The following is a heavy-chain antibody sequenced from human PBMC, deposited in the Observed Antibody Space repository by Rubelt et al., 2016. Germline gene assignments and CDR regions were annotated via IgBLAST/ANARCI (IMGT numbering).Heavy chain of an antibody. V-gene: IGHV3-72*01. CDR3: ARASTVTHYGMDV. J-gene: IGHJ6*02. CDR2: TRNKVKSYTT. CDR1: GFTPSDYY. D-gene: IGHD4-17*01. Sequence: EVQLVESGGGLVQPGGSLRLSCAASGFTPSDYYMDWVRQAPGKGLEWVGRTRNKVKSYTTEYAASVKGRFTISRDDSKNSLYLQMNSLETEDTAVYYCARASTVTHYGMDVWGQGTTVTVSS.